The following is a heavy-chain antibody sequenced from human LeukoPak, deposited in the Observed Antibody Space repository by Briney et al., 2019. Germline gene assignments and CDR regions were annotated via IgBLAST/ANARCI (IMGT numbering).Heavy chain of an antibody. Sequence: ASVKVSCKASGYTFTSYDINWVRQATGRGLEWMGWMNPNSGNTGYAQKFQGRVTMTRNTSISIAYMELSSLRSEDTAVYYCARGYFDSSGYYYFDYWGQGTLVTVSS. D-gene: IGHD3-22*01. V-gene: IGHV1-8*01. CDR3: ARGYFDSSGYYYFDY. CDR2: MNPNSGNT. CDR1: GYTFTSYD. J-gene: IGHJ4*02.